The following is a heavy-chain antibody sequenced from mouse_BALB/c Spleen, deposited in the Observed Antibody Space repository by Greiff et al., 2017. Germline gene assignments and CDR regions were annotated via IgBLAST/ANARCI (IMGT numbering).Heavy chain of an antibody. J-gene: IGHJ3*01. CDR3: NAWDGNYGAY. Sequence: VQLKESGAELVRSGASVKLSCTASGFNIKDYYMHWVKQRPEQGLEWIGWIDPENGDTEYAPKFQGKATMTADTSSNTAYLQLSSLTSEDTAVYYCNAWDGNYGAYWGQGTLVTVSA. V-gene: IGHV14-4*02. CDR2: IDPENGDT. CDR1: GFNIKDYY. D-gene: IGHD2-1*01.